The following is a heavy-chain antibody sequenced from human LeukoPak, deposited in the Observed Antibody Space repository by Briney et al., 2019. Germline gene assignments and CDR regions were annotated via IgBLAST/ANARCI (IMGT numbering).Heavy chain of an antibody. V-gene: IGHV4-59*01. CDR2: IYYSGST. D-gene: IGHD3-22*01. Sequence: SETLSPTCTVSGGSISSYYWSWIRQPPGKGLEWIGYIYYSGSTNYNPSLKSRVTISVDTSKNQFSLKLSSVTAADTAVYYCARDPYYYDSSGPRGNNYWGQGTLVTVSS. CDR3: ARDPYYYDSSGPRGNNY. CDR1: GGSISSYY. J-gene: IGHJ4*02.